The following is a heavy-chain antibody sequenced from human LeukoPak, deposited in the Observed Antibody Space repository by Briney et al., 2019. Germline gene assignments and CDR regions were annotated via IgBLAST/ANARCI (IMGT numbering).Heavy chain of an antibody. Sequence: PSETLSLTCIVSGGSICTHYWSWIRQSPGKGLEWIGFIYHNGITNYNHSLKRRVTISIDTSKNEFSLKLASVVAADTAVYFCAREANYYGSGSYFEGPFDYWGQGSLVTVSS. CDR3: AREANYYGSGSYFEGPFDY. CDR2: IYHNGIT. J-gene: IGHJ4*02. D-gene: IGHD3-10*01. V-gene: IGHV4-59*11. CDR1: GGSICTHY.